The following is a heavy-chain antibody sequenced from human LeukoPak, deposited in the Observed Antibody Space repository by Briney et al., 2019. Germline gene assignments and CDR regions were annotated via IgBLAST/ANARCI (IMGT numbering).Heavy chain of an antibody. Sequence: GGSLRLSCAASGFTFSNYWMTWVRQAPGKGLEWVANIKQDGSEKYYVDSVKGRFTISRDNAKNSLYLQMNSLRAEDAAVYYCARDGILDSWGQGTLVTVSS. D-gene: IGHD1-26*01. V-gene: IGHV3-7*01. CDR1: GFTFSNYW. CDR2: IKQDGSEK. CDR3: ARDGILDS. J-gene: IGHJ4*02.